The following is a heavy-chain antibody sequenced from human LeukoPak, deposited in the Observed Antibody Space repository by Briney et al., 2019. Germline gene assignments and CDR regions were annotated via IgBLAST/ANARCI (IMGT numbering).Heavy chain of an antibody. CDR2: IYYSGST. CDR1: GGSISSYY. J-gene: IGHJ3*02. V-gene: IGHV4-39*01. D-gene: IGHD3-22*01. Sequence: SETLSLSCTVSGGSISSYYWGWIRQPPGKGLEWIGSIYYSGSTYYNPSLKSRVTISVDTSKNQFSLKLSSVTAADTAVYYCARGPASSGYLDAFDIWGQGTMVTVSS. CDR3: ARGPASSGYLDAFDI.